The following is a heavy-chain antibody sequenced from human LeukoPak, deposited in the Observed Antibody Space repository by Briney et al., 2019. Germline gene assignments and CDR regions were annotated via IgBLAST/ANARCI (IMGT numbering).Heavy chain of an antibody. D-gene: IGHD6-19*01. Sequence: GGSLRLSCAASGFTESGYTFSSYWMHWVRQAPGKGLEWVANIKQDGSEKHYVDSVRGRFTISRDNAKSSLYLQMNSLRADDTAVYYCLAGDALDIWGQGTMVTVSS. J-gene: IGHJ3*02. CDR1: GFTESGYTFSSYW. V-gene: IGHV3-7*01. CDR2: IKQDGSEK. CDR3: LAGDALDI.